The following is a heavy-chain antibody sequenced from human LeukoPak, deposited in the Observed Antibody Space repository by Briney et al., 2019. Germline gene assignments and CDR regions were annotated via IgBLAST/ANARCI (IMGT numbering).Heavy chain of an antibody. V-gene: IGHV1-18*04. D-gene: IGHD2-2*01. J-gene: IGHJ4*02. CDR3: ARDEGEAVVVPAATFWRY. CDR2: ISAYNGNT. Sequence: GASVKVSCKASGYTFTSYGISWVRQAPGQGLEWMGWISAYNGNTNYAQKLRGRVTMTTDTSTSTAYMELRSLRSDDTAVYYCARDEGEAVVVPAATFWRYWGQGTLVTVSS. CDR1: GYTFTSYG.